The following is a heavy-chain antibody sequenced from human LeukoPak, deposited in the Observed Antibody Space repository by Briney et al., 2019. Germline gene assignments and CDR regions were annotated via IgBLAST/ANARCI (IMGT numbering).Heavy chain of an antibody. V-gene: IGHV3-7*03. CDR2: IKQDGSEK. CDR3: AKGQHSYGPRGLFDY. D-gene: IGHD5-18*01. J-gene: IGHJ4*02. CDR1: GFTFSSYW. Sequence: GGSLRLSCAASGFTFSSYWMSWVRQAPGKGLEWVANIKQDGSEKYYVDSVKGRFTISRDDSKDTLFLQMNSLRAEDTAVYYCAKGQHSYGPRGLFDYWGQGSLVTVSS.